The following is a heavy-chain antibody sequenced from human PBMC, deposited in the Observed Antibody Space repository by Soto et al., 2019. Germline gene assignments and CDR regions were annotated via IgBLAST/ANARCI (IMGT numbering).Heavy chain of an antibody. J-gene: IGHJ4*02. Sequence: PGXSRRLSCAASGFTFSSYAMHWVRQAPGKGLQWVXVISYXRSNKSYADSXXGRFTISXXNSKTTLYLQMNSLRAEDTAVYYCARDQQWLDYWGQGTLVTVSS. CDR2: ISYXRSNK. V-gene: IGHV3-30-3*01. D-gene: IGHD6-19*01. CDR1: GFTFSSYA. CDR3: ARDQQWLDY.